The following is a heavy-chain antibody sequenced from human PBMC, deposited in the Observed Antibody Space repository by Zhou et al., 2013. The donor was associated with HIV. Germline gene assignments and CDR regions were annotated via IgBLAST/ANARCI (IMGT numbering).Heavy chain of an antibody. CDR1: GYTFTDHY. Sequence: QVQLVQSGAEVRKPGDSVKVSCKASGYTFTDHYIHWVRQAPGQRLEWMGWIDADRGATNYAQKFQGRVTMTRDTSISTAYMELSRLRSDDTAVYYCARGRELGYFDYWGQGTLVTVSS. CDR3: ARGRELGYFDY. D-gene: IGHD7-27*01. J-gene: IGHJ4*02. CDR2: IDADRGAT. V-gene: IGHV1-2*02.